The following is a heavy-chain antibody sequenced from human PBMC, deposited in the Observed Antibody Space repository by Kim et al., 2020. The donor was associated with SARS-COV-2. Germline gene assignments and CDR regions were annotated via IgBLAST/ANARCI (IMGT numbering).Heavy chain of an antibody. D-gene: IGHD1-26*01. CDR3: ARRMERGGPSPFDY. Sequence: ADSVKGRFTISRDNAKNSLYLQMNSLRAEDTAVYYCARRMERGGPSPFDYWGQGTLVTVSS. J-gene: IGHJ4*02. V-gene: IGHV3-21*01.